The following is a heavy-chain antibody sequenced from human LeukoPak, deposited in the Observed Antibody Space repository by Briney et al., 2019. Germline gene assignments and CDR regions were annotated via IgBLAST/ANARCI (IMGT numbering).Heavy chain of an antibody. CDR3: ARDQMVVPAAISRPQRNYYYGMDV. Sequence: SQTLSLTCTVSGGSISSGDYYWSWIRQHPGKGLEWIGYIYYSGSTYYNPSLKSRVTISVDTSKNQFSLKLSSVTAADTAVYYCARDQMVVPAAISRPQRNYYYGMDVWGQGTTVTVSS. CDR1: GGSISSGDYY. CDR2: IYYSGST. D-gene: IGHD2-2*02. J-gene: IGHJ6*02. V-gene: IGHV4-31*03.